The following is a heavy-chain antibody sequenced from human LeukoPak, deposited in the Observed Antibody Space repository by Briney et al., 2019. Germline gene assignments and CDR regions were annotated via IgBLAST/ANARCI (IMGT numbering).Heavy chain of an antibody. Sequence: SETLSLTCTVSGGSISSSSYYWGWIRQPPGKGLEWIGSIYYSGSTYYNPSLKSRVTISVDTSKNQFSLKLSSVTAADTAVYYCARHLQEGLATITPCFDYWGQGTLVTVSS. CDR1: GGSISSSSYY. J-gene: IGHJ4*02. D-gene: IGHD5-12*01. CDR3: ARHLQEGLATITPCFDY. CDR2: IYYSGST. V-gene: IGHV4-39*01.